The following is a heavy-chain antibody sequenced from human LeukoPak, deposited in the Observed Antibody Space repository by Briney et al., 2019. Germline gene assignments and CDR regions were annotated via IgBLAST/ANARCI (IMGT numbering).Heavy chain of an antibody. Sequence: PSQTLSLTCAVSCDSISSGGYSWSWIRQPPGKGLEYIGYIYHTGSTYYSPSLKSRVTISIDTSRNQFSLKLTSVTAADTAVYYCARGGGPFDPWGQGTLVTVSS. D-gene: IGHD6-25*01. J-gene: IGHJ5*02. V-gene: IGHV4-30-2*01. CDR2: IYHTGST. CDR1: CDSISSGGYS. CDR3: ARGGGPFDP.